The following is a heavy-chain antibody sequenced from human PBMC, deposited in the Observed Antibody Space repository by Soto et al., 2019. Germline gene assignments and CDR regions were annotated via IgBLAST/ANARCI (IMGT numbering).Heavy chain of an antibody. Sequence: EVQLVESGGGLVQPGRSLRLSCAASGFTFDDYAMHWVRQAPGKGLEWVSGISWNSGSIGYADSVKGRFTISRDNAKNSLYLQMNSLRAEDTALYYCAKDLGYGDYVDAFDIWGQGTMVTVSS. D-gene: IGHD4-17*01. V-gene: IGHV3-9*01. CDR1: GFTFDDYA. CDR3: AKDLGYGDYVDAFDI. J-gene: IGHJ3*02. CDR2: ISWNSGSI.